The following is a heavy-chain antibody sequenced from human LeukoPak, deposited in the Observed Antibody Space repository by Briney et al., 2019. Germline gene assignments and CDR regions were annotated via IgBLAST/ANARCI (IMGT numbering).Heavy chain of an antibody. Sequence: GGSLRLSCAASGFTFSSYWMSWVRQAPGKGLEWVANIKQDGSEKYYVDSVKGRFTISRGNAKNSLYLQMNSLRAEDTAVYYCARDQGRQVVDYWGQGTLVTVSS. CDR2: IKQDGSEK. D-gene: IGHD3-10*01. V-gene: IGHV3-7*01. CDR3: ARDQGRQVVDY. CDR1: GFTFSSYW. J-gene: IGHJ4*02.